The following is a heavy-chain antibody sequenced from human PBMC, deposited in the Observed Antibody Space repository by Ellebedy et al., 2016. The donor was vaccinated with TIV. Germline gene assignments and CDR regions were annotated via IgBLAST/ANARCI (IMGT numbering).Heavy chain of an antibody. CDR3: ARVWIHASSGNIY. Sequence: SVKVSCXASGGTFSSYTISWVRQAPGQGLEWMGGIIPISDTANYAQKFQGRVTITADESTSTAYMELSSLRSEDTAVYYCARVWIHASSGNIYWGQGTLVTVSS. CDR1: GGTFSSYT. J-gene: IGHJ4*02. CDR2: IIPISDTA. D-gene: IGHD4-23*01. V-gene: IGHV1-69*13.